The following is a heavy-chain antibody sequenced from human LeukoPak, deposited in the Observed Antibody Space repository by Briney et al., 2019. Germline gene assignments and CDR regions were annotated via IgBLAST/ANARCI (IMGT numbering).Heavy chain of an antibody. D-gene: IGHD5-18*01. CDR2: ISGSDVTT. J-gene: IGHJ4*02. CDR3: ARIYSYAHRYFDY. V-gene: IGHV3-23*01. CDR1: GFTFSSYA. Sequence: PGGSLRLSCAASGFTFSSYAMSWVRQAPGKGLEWVSAISGSDVTTYYADSVKGRFTISRDNSKHTLQLQMNSLRAEDTAVYYCARIYSYAHRYFDYWGQGNLVTVSS.